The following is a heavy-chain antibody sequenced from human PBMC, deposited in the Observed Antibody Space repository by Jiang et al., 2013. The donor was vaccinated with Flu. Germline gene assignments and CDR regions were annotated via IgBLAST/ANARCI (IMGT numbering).Heavy chain of an antibody. CDR3: ARGGGRGYSGYVLGWFDP. J-gene: IGHJ5*02. D-gene: IGHD5-12*01. V-gene: IGHV4-34*01. Sequence: VLLKPSETLSLTCAVYGGSFSGYYWSWIRQPPGKGLEWIGEINHSGSTNYNPSLKSRVTISVDTSKNQFSLKLSSVTAADTAVYYCARGGGRGYSGYVLGWFDPWGQGALVTVSS. CDR1: GGSFSGYY. CDR2: INHSGST.